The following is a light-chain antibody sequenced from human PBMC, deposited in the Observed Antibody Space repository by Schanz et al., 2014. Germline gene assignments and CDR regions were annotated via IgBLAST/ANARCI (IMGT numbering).Light chain of an antibody. CDR1: QDISNF. Sequence: DIQMTQSPSSLSASVGARVTITCQASQDISNFLNWFQQKPGKAPKLLIYDASTLESGVPSTFSASGSGTHFTFTISSLRPDDFATYFCQQYYNYPRTFGQGTKVEIK. CDR3: QQYYNYPRT. J-gene: IGKJ1*01. V-gene: IGKV1-33*01. CDR2: DAS.